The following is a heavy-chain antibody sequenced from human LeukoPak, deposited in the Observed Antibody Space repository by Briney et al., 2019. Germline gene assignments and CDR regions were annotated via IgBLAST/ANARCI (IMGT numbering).Heavy chain of an antibody. D-gene: IGHD6-19*01. J-gene: IGHJ4*02. CDR1: GFTFSSYS. Sequence: GGSLRLSCAASGFTFSSYSMNWVRQAPGKGLEWVSSISSSSSYIYYADSVKGRFTISRDNAKNSLYLQMNSLRAEDTAVYYCARDVAVAGTAYDYWGQGTLATVSS. CDR2: ISSSSSYI. CDR3: ARDVAVAGTAYDY. V-gene: IGHV3-21*01.